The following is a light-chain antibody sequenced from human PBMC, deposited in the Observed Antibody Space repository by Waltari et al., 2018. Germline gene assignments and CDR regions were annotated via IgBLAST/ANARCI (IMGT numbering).Light chain of an antibody. CDR2: WAS. Sequence: DIVMTQSPDSLAVSLGERATINCKSSQSVLYSSNNKNRLAWYQQKPGRPPKLLIYWASTRESGVPDRFSGSGSRTEFTLTISSLHAEDVAVYYCQQYYSTPYTFGQGTKLEIK. CDR1: QSVLYSSNNKNR. CDR3: QQYYSTPYT. V-gene: IGKV4-1*01. J-gene: IGKJ2*01.